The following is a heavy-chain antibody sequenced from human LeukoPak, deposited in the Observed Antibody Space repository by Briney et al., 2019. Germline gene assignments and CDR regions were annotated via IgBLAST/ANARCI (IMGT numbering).Heavy chain of an antibody. V-gene: IGHV4-30-2*01. D-gene: IGHD2-2*01. CDR1: GGSISNGGYY. CDR3: ARDGCSSTRCHVDY. J-gene: IGHJ4*02. Sequence: PSETLSLTCTVSGGSISNGGYYWSWIRQPPGKGLEWIGYIYHSGITYYNPSLKSRVTISVDRSKNQFSLKLSSVTAADTAVYYCARDGCSSTRCHVDYWGQGTLVTVSS. CDR2: IYHSGIT.